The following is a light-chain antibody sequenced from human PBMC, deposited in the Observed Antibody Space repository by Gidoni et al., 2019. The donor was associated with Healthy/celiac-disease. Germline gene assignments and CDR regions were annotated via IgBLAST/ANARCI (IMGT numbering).Light chain of an antibody. V-gene: IGKV3-20*01. CDR1: QSVSSSY. Sequence: EIVFTQSPCTLSLSPGERATLSSMASQSVSSSYLAWYQQKTGQAPRLIIYGASSRATGIPDRFSGSGSGTDVTLTISRLEPEECAVYYWQQYGSSPVYTFGQGTKLEIK. CDR2: GAS. J-gene: IGKJ2*01. CDR3: QQYGSSPVYT.